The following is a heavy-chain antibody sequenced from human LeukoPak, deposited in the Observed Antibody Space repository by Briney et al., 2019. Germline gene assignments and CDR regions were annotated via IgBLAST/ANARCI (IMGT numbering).Heavy chain of an antibody. CDR3: AELGITMIGGV. D-gene: IGHD3-10*02. Sequence: GGSLRLSCAASGFTFSSYGMSWVRQAPGKGLEWVSAISGSGGSTYYADSVKGRFTISRDNSKNTLYLQMNSLRAGDTAVYYCAELGITMIGGVWGKGTTVTISS. CDR1: GFTFSSYG. V-gene: IGHV3-23*01. CDR2: ISGSGGST. J-gene: IGHJ6*04.